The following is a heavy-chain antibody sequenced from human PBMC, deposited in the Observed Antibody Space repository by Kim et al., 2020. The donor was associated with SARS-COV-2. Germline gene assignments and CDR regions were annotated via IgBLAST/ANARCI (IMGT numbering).Heavy chain of an antibody. D-gene: IGHD6-13*01. Sequence: ASVKVSCKASGYTFTGYYMHWVRQAPGQGLEWMGWINPNSGGTNYAQKFQGRVTMTRDTSISTAYMELSRLRSDDTAVYYCARDPGRIAAAEAYWGQGTLVTVSS. CDR3: ARDPGRIAAAEAY. V-gene: IGHV1-2*02. CDR2: INPNSGGT. CDR1: GYTFTGYY. J-gene: IGHJ4*02.